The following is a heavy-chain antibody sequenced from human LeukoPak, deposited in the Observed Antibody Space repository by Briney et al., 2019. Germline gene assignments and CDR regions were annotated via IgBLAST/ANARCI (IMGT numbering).Heavy chain of an antibody. CDR3: ARTDGYNGIPNFDY. Sequence: GGSLRLSCAASGFTFSSYAMHWVRQAPGKGLEWVAVISYDGSNKYYADSVKGRFTISRDNAKNSLYLQMNSLRAEDTAVYYCARTDGYNGIPNFDYWGQGTLVTVSS. CDR1: GFTFSSYA. J-gene: IGHJ4*02. V-gene: IGHV3-30-3*01. CDR2: ISYDGSNK. D-gene: IGHD5-12*01.